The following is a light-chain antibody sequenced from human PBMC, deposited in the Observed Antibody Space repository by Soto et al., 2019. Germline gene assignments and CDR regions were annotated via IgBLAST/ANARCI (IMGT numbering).Light chain of an antibody. J-gene: IGLJ1*01. CDR2: EVS. Sequence: QSALTQPASVSGSPGQSITISCTGTSSDVGGYNSVSWYQQHPGKAPKLMIYEVSNRPSGVSNRCSGSKSGNTASLTISGLQAEDDADYYCSSYTTSSTLLYVFGTGTKLTVL. V-gene: IGLV2-14*01. CDR1: SSDVGGYNS. CDR3: SSYTTSSTLLYV.